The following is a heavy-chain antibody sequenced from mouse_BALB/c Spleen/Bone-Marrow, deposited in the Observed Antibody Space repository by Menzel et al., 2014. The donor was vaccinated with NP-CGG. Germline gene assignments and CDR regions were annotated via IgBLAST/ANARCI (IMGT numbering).Heavy chain of an antibody. Sequence: QVQLQQSGTELMKPGASVKISCKATGYAFSTYWIQWIKQRPGHGLDWIGEISPGTGNTNNNEKFRGKATFTADASSNTAYMQLSSLTSEDSAVYFCAIIGYQAWFTYWGQRTLVTVPP. CDR2: ISPGTGNT. D-gene: IGHD2-2*01. CDR1: GYAFSTYW. CDR3: AIIGYQAWFTY. J-gene: IGHJ3*01. V-gene: IGHV1-9*01.